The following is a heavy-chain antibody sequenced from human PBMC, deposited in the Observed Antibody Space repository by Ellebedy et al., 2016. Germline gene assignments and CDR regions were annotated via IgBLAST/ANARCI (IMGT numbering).Heavy chain of an antibody. CDR1: GFTFSSYA. Sequence: GGSLRLSCAASGFTFSSYAMHWVRQAPGKGLEWVSYISSSSSTIYYADSVKGRFTISRDNAKNSLYLQMNSLRAEDTAVYYCARDRAMDDYWGQGTLVTVSS. J-gene: IGHJ4*02. D-gene: IGHD5-18*01. CDR2: ISSSSSTI. V-gene: IGHV3-48*04. CDR3: ARDRAMDDY.